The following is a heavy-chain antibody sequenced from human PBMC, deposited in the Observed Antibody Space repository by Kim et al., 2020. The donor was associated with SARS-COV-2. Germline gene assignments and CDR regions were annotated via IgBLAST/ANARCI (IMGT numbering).Heavy chain of an antibody. CDR2: IYYSGST. CDR1: GGSISSYY. Sequence: SETLSLTCTVSGGSISSYYWSWIRQPPGKGLEWIGYIYYSGSTNYNPSLKSRVTISVDTSKNQFSLKLSSVTAADTAVYYCARDRLYFDWLTRSHYYYGMDVWGQGTTVTVSS. J-gene: IGHJ6*02. V-gene: IGHV4-59*01. D-gene: IGHD3-9*01. CDR3: ARDRLYFDWLTRSHYYYGMDV.